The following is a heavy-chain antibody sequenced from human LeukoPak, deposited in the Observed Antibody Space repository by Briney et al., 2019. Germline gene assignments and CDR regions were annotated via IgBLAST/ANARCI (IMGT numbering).Heavy chain of an antibody. Sequence: GGSLRLSCAASGFTFSDYSMNWVRQAPGKGLEWVSYITSSSGTIYYADSVKGRFTISRDNAKNSLYLQMNSLRDEDTAVYYCARRLGANNRAADYWGQGTLVTVSS. J-gene: IGHJ4*02. V-gene: IGHV3-48*02. CDR2: ITSSSGTI. D-gene: IGHD1-26*01. CDR1: GFTFSDYS. CDR3: ARRLGANNRAADY.